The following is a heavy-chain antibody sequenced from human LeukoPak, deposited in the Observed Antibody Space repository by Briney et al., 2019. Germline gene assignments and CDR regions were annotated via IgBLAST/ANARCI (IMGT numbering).Heavy chain of an antibody. J-gene: IGHJ4*02. CDR2: IIPILGIA. V-gene: IGHV1-69*04. CDR1: GGTFSSYA. Sequence: SVKVSCKASGGTFSSYAIIWVRQAPGQGLEWMGRIIPILGIANYAQKFQGRVTITVDKSTSTAYMELSSLRSEDTAVYYCASGPYYYDSSGYQYYFDYWGQGTLVTVSS. CDR3: ASGPYYYDSSGYQYYFDY. D-gene: IGHD3-22*01.